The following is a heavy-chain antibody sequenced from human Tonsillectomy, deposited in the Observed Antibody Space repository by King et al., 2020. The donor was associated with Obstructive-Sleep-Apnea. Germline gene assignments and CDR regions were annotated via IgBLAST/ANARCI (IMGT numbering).Heavy chain of an antibody. V-gene: IGHV4-31*03. J-gene: IGHJ4*02. CDR2: IYYSGNT. CDR1: GGSISSGSYY. D-gene: IGHD5-18*01. CDR3: ARDWGAYSPVLAY. Sequence: VQLQESGPGLVKPSQTLSLTCTVSGGSISSGSYYWSWIRQHPGKGLEWIGYIYYSGNTYYNPSLKSRVTISVDTSKNQFSLKLNSVTAADTAVYYCARDWGAYSPVLAYWGQGILVTVSS.